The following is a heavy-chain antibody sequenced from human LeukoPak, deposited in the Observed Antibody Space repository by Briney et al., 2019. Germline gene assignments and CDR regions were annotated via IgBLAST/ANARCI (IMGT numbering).Heavy chain of an antibody. V-gene: IGHV4-59*11. D-gene: IGHD5-24*01. CDR3: ARETAVGWLQLRYFDY. Sequence: PSETLSLTCTVSGGSICSHYWSWIRQPPGKGLEWIGYIYYSGSTNYNPSLKSRVTISVDTCKNQFSLKLSSVTAADTAVYYCARETAVGWLQLRYFDYWGQGTLVTVSS. CDR2: IYYSGST. CDR1: GGSICSHY. J-gene: IGHJ4*02.